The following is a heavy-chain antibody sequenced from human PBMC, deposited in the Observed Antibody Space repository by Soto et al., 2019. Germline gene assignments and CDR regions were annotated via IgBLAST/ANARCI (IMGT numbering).Heavy chain of an antibody. CDR2: ISSSSSYI. D-gene: IGHD3-10*01. Sequence: EVQLVESGGGLVKPGGSLRLSCAASGFTFSSYSMNWVRQAPGKGLEWVSSISSSSSYIYYADSVKGRFTISRDNAKNSLYLQMNSLRAEDTAVYYCARGSLGRFHYYYMDVWGKGTTVTVSS. J-gene: IGHJ6*03. V-gene: IGHV3-21*01. CDR3: ARGSLGRFHYYYMDV. CDR1: GFTFSSYS.